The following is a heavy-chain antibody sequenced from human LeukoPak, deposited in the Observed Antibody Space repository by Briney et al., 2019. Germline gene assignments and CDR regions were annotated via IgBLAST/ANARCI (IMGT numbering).Heavy chain of an antibody. CDR3: ARILSGSYVETFDY. V-gene: IGHV3-7*04. CDR2: IKRDGSEK. Sequence: GGSLRLSCAASGFTFSNYWMSWVRQAPGKGLEWVANIKRDGSEKYYVDSVKGRFTISRDNAQNSLYLQMNSLRAEDTAVYYCARILSGSYVETFDYWGLGTLVTVSS. D-gene: IGHD1-26*01. J-gene: IGHJ4*02. CDR1: GFTFSNYW.